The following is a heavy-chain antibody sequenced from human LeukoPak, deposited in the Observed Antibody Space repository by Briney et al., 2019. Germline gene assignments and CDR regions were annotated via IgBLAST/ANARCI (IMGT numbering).Heavy chain of an antibody. D-gene: IGHD3-22*01. CDR1: GGSINSYF. J-gene: IGHJ3*02. V-gene: IGHV4-59*08. CDR3: ARPYYDSSGYYYQRGDAFDI. CDR2: IYYSGTT. Sequence: SETLSLTCTVSGGSINSYFWSWIRQPPGKGLEYIGYIYYSGTTNYSPSLKSRVTISVDTSKNQFSLKLSSVTAADTAVYYCARPYYDSSGYYYQRGDAFDIWGQGTMVTVSS.